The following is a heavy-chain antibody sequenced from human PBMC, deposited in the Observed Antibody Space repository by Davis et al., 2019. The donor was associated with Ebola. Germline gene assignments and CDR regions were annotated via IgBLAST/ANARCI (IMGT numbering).Heavy chain of an antibody. CDR1: GFTFSNYG. J-gene: IGHJ4*02. V-gene: IGHV3-30*02. CDR2: IRNDGSDK. CDR3: AKAMITSYYFDF. D-gene: IGHD3-16*01. Sequence: GESLKISCAASGFTFSNYGIHWVRQAPGKGLEWVAFIRNDGSDKYYADSVKGRFTISRDNSKNTLYLQMNSLRAEDTAVYYCAKAMITSYYFDFWGQGTLVTVSS.